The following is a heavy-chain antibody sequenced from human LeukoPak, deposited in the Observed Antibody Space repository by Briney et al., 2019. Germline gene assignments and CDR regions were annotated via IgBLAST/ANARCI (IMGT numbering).Heavy chain of an antibody. CDR1: GYSFARYW. V-gene: IGHV5-51*01. CDR3: ARLSGSYYSPMDV. CDR2: IYPGDSDT. D-gene: IGHD1-26*01. J-gene: IGHJ6*03. Sequence: GESLKISCKGSGYSFARYWIARVRQMPGKGLEWMGIIYPGDSDTRHSPSFQGQVTISADKSISTAYLQWSSLKASDTAIYYCARLSGSYYSPMDVWGKGTAVTISS.